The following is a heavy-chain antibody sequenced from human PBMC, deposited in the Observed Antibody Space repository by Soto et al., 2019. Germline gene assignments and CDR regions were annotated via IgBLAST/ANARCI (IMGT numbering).Heavy chain of an antibody. V-gene: IGHV3-21*01. J-gene: IGHJ4*02. CDR2: ISSSSSYI. Sequence: KPGGSLRLSCAASGFTFSSYSMNWVRQAPGKGLEWVSSISSSSSYIHYADPVKGRFTISRDNAKNSLYLQMNSLRADDTAVYYCARSYAVTDALDYWGQATLVTVSS. CDR3: ARSYAVTDALDY. CDR1: GFTFSSYS. D-gene: IGHD4-17*01.